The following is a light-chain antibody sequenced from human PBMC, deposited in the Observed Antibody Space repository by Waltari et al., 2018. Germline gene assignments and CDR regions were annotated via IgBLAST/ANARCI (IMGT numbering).Light chain of an antibody. CDR3: QQYNNLFT. V-gene: IGKV3-15*01. J-gene: IGKJ3*01. CDR1: QSVSSN. Sequence: EIVMTQSPATLSVSPGERATLPCRASQSVSSNLAWYQQKPGQAPRLLLYGASTRATGIPARFGGSGSGTEFTLTISSMQSEDFAVYYCQQYNNLFTFGPGTKVDIK. CDR2: GAS.